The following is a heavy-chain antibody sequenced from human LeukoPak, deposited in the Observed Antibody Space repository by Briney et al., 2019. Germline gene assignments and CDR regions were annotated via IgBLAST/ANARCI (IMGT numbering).Heavy chain of an antibody. D-gene: IGHD5-18*01. CDR3: ARDFRPMIQLWSEAENWIDP. J-gene: IGHJ5*02. CDR2: IIPIFGIA. V-gene: IGHV1-69*04. Sequence: GLDWMERIIPIFGIANYAQKFQGRVTITADKSTSTAYMELSSLRSEDTAVYHCARDFRPMIQLWSEAENWIDPWGQGTLVTVSS.